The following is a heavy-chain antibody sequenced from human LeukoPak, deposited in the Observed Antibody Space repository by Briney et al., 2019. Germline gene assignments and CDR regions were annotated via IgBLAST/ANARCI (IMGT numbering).Heavy chain of an antibody. D-gene: IGHD2-21*01. CDR2: ISGSSNYI. CDR3: ARDESGDNDAFDI. Sequence: GGSLRLSCAATGFTFSDYTMNWVRLAPGKGLEWVSSISGSSNYIYYADSVKGRFTISRGNAKNSLYLQMNSLRVEDTAVYYCARDESGDNDAFDIWGQGTMVTVSS. CDR1: GFTFSDYT. V-gene: IGHV3-21*01. J-gene: IGHJ3*02.